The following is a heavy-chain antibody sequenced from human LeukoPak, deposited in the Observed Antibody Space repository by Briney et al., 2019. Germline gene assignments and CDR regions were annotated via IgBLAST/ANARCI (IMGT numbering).Heavy chain of an antibody. CDR1: GFTFSSYS. Sequence: GGSLRLSCAASGFTFSSYSMNWVRQAPGKGLEWVSFISSSSSYIYYADSVKGRFTISRDNAKNSLYLQMNSLRAEDTAVYYCARGPSSGYYIDYWGQGTLVTVSS. J-gene: IGHJ4*02. V-gene: IGHV3-21*01. D-gene: IGHD3-22*01. CDR2: ISSSSSYI. CDR3: ARGPSSGYYIDY.